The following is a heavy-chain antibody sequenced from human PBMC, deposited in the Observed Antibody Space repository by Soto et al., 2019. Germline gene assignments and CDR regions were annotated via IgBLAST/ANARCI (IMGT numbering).Heavy chain of an antibody. CDR1: GGSFTSNNW. V-gene: IGHV4-4*02. Sequence: SETLSLTCAVSGGSFTSNNWWTWVRQPPGQGLEWIGEIYRTGSTNYNPSLKNRVTISLDKSENQFSLKVTSLTAADTAVYYCASRDPGTSVDYWGQGTLVTVSS. J-gene: IGHJ4*02. CDR3: ASRDPGTSVDY. D-gene: IGHD1-7*01. CDR2: IYRTGST.